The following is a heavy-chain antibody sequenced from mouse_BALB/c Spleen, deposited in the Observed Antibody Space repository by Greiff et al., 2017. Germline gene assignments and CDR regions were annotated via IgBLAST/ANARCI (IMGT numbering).Heavy chain of an antibody. J-gene: IGHJ4*01. CDR2: INPSNGGT. D-gene: IGHD1-1*01. CDR1: GYTFTSYY. V-gene: IGHV1S81*02. CDR3: TRDGSSYAMDY. Sequence: QVQLQQPGAELVKPGASVKLSCKASGYTFTSYYMYWVKQRPGQGLEWIGGINPSNGGTNFNEKFKSKATLTVDKSSSTAYMQLSSLTSEDSAVYYCTRDGSSYAMDYWGQGTSVTVSA.